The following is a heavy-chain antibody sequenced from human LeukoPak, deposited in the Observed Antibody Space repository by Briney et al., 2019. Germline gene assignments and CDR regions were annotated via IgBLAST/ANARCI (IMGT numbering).Heavy chain of an antibody. V-gene: IGHV4-38-2*01. Sequence: PSETLSLTCAVSGYSISSGYYWGWIRQPPGKGLEWIGSIFHSGSTYYNPSLKSRVNMSVDTSKNQISLKLSPVTAADTAVYYCARASGSYGSGSYYYYGMDVWGKGTTVTVSS. CDR3: ARASGSYGSGSYYYYGMDV. CDR1: GYSISSGYY. J-gene: IGHJ6*04. CDR2: IFHSGST. D-gene: IGHD3-10*01.